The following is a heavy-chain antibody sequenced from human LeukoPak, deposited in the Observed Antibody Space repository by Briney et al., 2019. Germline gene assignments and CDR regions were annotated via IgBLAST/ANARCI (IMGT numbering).Heavy chain of an antibody. V-gene: IGHV4/OR15-8*01. CDR1: GGSIDSTNW. CDR2: IHHDGRI. J-gene: IGHJ4*02. CDR3: ARRNNYFDY. Sequence: SETLSLTCDVSGGSIDSTNWWNWVRQPPGKGLEWIGEIHHDGRINYNPSLKSRVTLSVDKSKNQFSLKLSSVTAADTAMYYCARRNNYFDYWGQGTLVTVSS.